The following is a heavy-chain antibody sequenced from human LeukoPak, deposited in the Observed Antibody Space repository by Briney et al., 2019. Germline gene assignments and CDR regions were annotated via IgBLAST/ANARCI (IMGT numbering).Heavy chain of an antibody. CDR2: IIPIFGTA. D-gene: IGHD5-18*01. CDR1: GGTYSIYA. Sequence: SVKVSCKASGGTYSIYAISWVRQAPGQGLEWMGGIIPIFGTANYAQKFQGRVTSTTDESTSTAYLELSSLRSEDTAVYYCARETWIQRTDAFDIWGQGTMVTVSS. J-gene: IGHJ3*02. CDR3: ARETWIQRTDAFDI. V-gene: IGHV1-69*05.